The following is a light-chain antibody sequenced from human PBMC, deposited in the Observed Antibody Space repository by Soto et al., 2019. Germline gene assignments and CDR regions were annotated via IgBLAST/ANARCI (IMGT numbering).Light chain of an antibody. CDR3: QQYDSLPRT. J-gene: IGKJ1*01. CDR1: QDTSNY. Sequence: DIQMTQSPSSLSASVGDRVTITCQASQDTSNYLNWYQQKPGKAPKLLIYDASNLETGDPSRFSGSGSGTDFNLTISSLQPEDIATYYCQQYDSLPRTFGQGTKVEIK. CDR2: DAS. V-gene: IGKV1-33*01.